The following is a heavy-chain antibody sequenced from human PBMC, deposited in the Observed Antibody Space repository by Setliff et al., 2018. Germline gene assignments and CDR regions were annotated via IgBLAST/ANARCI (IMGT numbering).Heavy chain of an antibody. CDR2: INTNTGNP. CDR1: GYTFTNYA. CDR3: ARDLGYCSRTSCHGDWFDP. Sequence: ASVKVSCKASGYTFTNYAMNWMRQAPGQGLEWMGWINTNTGNPSYAQGFTGRFVFSLDTSVSTAYLQISSLKPEDTAVYYCARDLGYCSRTSCHGDWFDPWGQGTLVTVSS. D-gene: IGHD2-2*01. V-gene: IGHV7-4-1*02. J-gene: IGHJ5*02.